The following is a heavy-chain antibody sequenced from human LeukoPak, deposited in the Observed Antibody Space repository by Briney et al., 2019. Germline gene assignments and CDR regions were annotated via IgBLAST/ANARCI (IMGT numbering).Heavy chain of an antibody. CDR2: IKQDGSQE. J-gene: IGHJ4*02. CDR3: ARGVPYPSWSGPHYSDD. V-gene: IGHV3-7*01. CDR1: GFTLSTYW. Sequence: GGSLRLSCAASGFTLSTYWMSWVRQAPGKGPEWVAHIKQDGSQEYYVDSVRGRFTISRDNAKNSLNLQMNYLRSDDTAVYYCARGVPYPSWSGPHYSDDWGQGILVTVSS. D-gene: IGHD3-3*01.